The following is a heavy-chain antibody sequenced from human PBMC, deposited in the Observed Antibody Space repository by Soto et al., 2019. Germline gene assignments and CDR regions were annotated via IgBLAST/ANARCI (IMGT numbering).Heavy chain of an antibody. D-gene: IGHD5-12*01. Sequence: QVQLVESGGDVVQPGRSLRLSCAASGFTFSSYGMHWVRQAPGKGLEWVAVISYDGSNKYYADSVKGRFTISRDNSKNTLYLQMNSLRAEDTAVYYCTKERGYQGLYYCGMDVWGQGTTVTVSS. V-gene: IGHV3-30*18. CDR3: TKERGYQGLYYCGMDV. J-gene: IGHJ6*02. CDR2: ISYDGSNK. CDR1: GFTFSSYG.